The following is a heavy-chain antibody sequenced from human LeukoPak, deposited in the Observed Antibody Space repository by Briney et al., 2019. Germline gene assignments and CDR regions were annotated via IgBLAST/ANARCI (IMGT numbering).Heavy chain of an antibody. Sequence: SQTLSLTCTVSGGSISSGDYYWSWIRQPPGMGLEWIGYIYYSGSTYYNPSLKSRVTISVDTSKNQFSLKLSSVTAADTAVYYCARDRQYCSGGSCYPEWFDPWGQGTLVTVSS. D-gene: IGHD2-15*01. J-gene: IGHJ5*02. CDR1: GGSISSGDYY. CDR3: ARDRQYCSGGSCYPEWFDP. CDR2: IYYSGST. V-gene: IGHV4-30-4*01.